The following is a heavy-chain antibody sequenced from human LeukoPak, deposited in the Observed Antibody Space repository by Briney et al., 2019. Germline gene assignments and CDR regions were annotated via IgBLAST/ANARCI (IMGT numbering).Heavy chain of an antibody. CDR2: IYPGDSDT. CDR3: ARPHFDSSGYELDY. V-gene: IGHV5-51*01. J-gene: IGHJ4*02. D-gene: IGHD3-22*01. CDR1: GYSFTNYW. Sequence: GESLKISCKGSGYSFTNYWIGWVRQMPGKGLEWMGIIYPGDSDTRYSPSFQGQVTISVDRSISTAYLQWSSLKASDTAMYYCARPHFDSSGYELDYWGQGTLVTVSS.